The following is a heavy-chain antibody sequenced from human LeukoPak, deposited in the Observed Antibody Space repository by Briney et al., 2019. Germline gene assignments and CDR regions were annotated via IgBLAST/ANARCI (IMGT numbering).Heavy chain of an antibody. CDR3: AKSGSSSWYADLDY. Sequence: GGSLRLSCAASGFTFSDYYMSWIRQAPGKGLEWVAVISYDGSNKYYADSVKGRFTISRDNSKNTLYLQMNSLRAEDTAVYYCAKSGSSSWYADLDYWGQGTLVTVSS. J-gene: IGHJ4*02. CDR1: GFTFSDYY. V-gene: IGHV3-30*18. CDR2: ISYDGSNK. D-gene: IGHD6-13*01.